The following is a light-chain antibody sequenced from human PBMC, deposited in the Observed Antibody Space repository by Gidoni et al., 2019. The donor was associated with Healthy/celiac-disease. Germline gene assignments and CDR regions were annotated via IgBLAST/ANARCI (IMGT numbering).Light chain of an antibody. CDR1: QGISSY. J-gene: IGKJ5*01. Sequence: DIQLTQSPSFLSASVGDRVTITCRASQGISSYLAWYQQKPGKAPKLLIYAAYTLQSGVPSRFSGSGSGTEFTLTSSSLQPEDFATYYCQQLNSYPITFGQGTRLEIK. CDR2: AAY. CDR3: QQLNSYPIT. V-gene: IGKV1-9*01.